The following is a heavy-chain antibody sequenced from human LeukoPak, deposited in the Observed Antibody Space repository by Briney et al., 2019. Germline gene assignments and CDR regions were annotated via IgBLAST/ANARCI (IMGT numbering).Heavy chain of an antibody. CDR2: ISAYNGNT. Sequence: ASVKVSCKASGYTFTSYGISWVRQAPGQGLEWMGWISAYNGNTNYAQKLQGRVTMTTDTPTSTAHMELRSLRSDDTAVYYCARDFTDSSGYYYRFDYWGQETLVTVSS. V-gene: IGHV1-18*01. CDR3: ARDFTDSSGYYYRFDY. J-gene: IGHJ4*02. CDR1: GYTFTSYG. D-gene: IGHD3-22*01.